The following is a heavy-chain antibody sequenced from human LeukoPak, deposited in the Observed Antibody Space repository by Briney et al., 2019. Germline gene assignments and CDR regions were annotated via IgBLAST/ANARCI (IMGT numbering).Heavy chain of an antibody. J-gene: IGHJ4*02. V-gene: IGHV4-4*07. CDR3: ARESGSYSRIEY. D-gene: IGHD1-26*01. CDR1: GDSIRSYY. CDR2: IYSSGST. Sequence: SETLSLTCSVSGDSIRSYYWSWIRQPAGKGLEWIGRIYSSGSTNYNPSLKSRGAMSVDTSKNQFSLKLTSVTAADTAVYYCARESGSYSRIEYWGQGTLVTVSS.